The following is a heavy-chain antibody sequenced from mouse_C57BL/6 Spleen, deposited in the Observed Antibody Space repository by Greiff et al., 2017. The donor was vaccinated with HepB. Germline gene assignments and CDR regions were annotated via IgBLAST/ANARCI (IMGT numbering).Heavy chain of an antibody. D-gene: IGHD1-2*01. CDR1: GFTFSDYY. CDR3: ARYRLDYAMDY. J-gene: IGHJ4*01. CDR2: INYDGSST. V-gene: IGHV5-16*01. Sequence: VQLKESEGGLVQPGSSMKLSCTASGFTFSDYYMAWVRQVPEKGLEWVANINYDGSSTYYLDSLKSRFIISRDNAKNILYLQMSSLKSEDTATYYCARYRLDYAMDYWGQGTSVTVSS.